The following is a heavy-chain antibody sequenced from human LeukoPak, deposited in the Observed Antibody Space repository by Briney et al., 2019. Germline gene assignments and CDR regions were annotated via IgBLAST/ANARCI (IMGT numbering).Heavy chain of an antibody. CDR2: IYYSGST. D-gene: IGHD3-22*01. CDR1: GGSISSSSYY. V-gene: IGHV4-39*07. CDR3: ARDRKASPRDEDQYYYDSSGYYHTGGNFDY. Sequence: SETLSLTCTVSGGSISSSSYYWGWIRQPPGKGLEWIGSIYYSGSTYYNPSLKSRVTISVDTSKNQFSLKLSSVTAADTAVYYCARDRKASPRDEDQYYYDSSGYYHTGGNFDYWGQGTLVTVSS. J-gene: IGHJ4*02.